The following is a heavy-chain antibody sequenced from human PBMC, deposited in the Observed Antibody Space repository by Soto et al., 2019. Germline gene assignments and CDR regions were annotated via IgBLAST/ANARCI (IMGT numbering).Heavy chain of an antibody. CDR1: AFTFSSYW. Sequence: GGSLRLSCAASAFTFSSYWMHWVRQAPGKGLVWVSRINSDGSSTSYADSVKGRFTISRDNAKNTLYLQMNSLRAEDTAVYYCARDPTYFYDSSGHYYYSGRRTLDTVSS. D-gene: IGHD3-22*01. CDR3: ARDPTYFYDSSGHYYY. CDR2: INSDGSST. V-gene: IGHV3-74*01. J-gene: IGHJ4*02.